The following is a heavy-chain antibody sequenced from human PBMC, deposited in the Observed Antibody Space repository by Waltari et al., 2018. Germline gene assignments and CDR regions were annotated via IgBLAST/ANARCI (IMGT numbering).Heavy chain of an antibody. J-gene: IGHJ3*02. V-gene: IGHV4-31*03. D-gene: IGHD4-17*01. CDR3: ARDDYGDYTGSFDI. CDR1: GGSISRGGYY. CDR2: IYYSGST. Sequence: QVQLQESGPGLVKPSQTLSLTCTVSGGSISRGGYYWRWIRQHPGKGLEWIGYIYYSGSTYYTPSLKGRVTISVDTSKNKFSLKLSSVTAADTAVYYCARDDYGDYTGSFDIWGQGTMVTVSS.